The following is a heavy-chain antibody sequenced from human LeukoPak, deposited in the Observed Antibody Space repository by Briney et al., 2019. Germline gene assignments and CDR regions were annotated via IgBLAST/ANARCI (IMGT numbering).Heavy chain of an antibody. D-gene: IGHD2-2*01. CDR1: GYTFIVYY. J-gene: IGHJ4*02. Sequence: ASVTVSFKASGYTFIVYYMHWVRQAPGQGLEWMGWINPNSGGTNYAQKFQGRVTMTRDTSISTVYMELSRLRSDDTAVYYCARDSCSSTSCLSIDDYWGQGTLVTVSS. V-gene: IGHV1-2*02. CDR3: ARDSCSSTSCLSIDDY. CDR2: INPNSGGT.